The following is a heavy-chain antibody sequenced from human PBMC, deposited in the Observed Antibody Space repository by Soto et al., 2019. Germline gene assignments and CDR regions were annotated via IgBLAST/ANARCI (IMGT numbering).Heavy chain of an antibody. CDR1: GYTFTSYG. V-gene: IGHV1-18*01. J-gene: IGHJ3*02. CDR2: ISAYNGNT. Sequence: GGSVKVSFKSSGYTFTSYGISLVRQAPGQGLEWMGWISAYNGNTNYAQKLQGRVTMTTDTSTSTAYMELRSLRSDDTAVYYCISGYGAFDIWGQGTMVTVSS. D-gene: IGHD3-22*01. CDR3: ISGYGAFDI.